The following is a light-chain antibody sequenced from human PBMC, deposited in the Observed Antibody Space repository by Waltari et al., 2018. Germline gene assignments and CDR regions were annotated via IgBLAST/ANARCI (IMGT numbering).Light chain of an antibody. J-gene: IGLJ3*02. CDR3: CSYGGSYTWV. V-gene: IGLV2-11*01. Sequence: QSALAQPRSVSGSPGQSVTISCTGSASDVGGYNFVSWFQQHPGKAPKLMIYGVSKRPSGVPDRLSGYKSGNTASLTISGLQAEDEGDYDCCSYGGSYTWVFGGGTKLTVL. CDR2: GVS. CDR1: ASDVGGYNF.